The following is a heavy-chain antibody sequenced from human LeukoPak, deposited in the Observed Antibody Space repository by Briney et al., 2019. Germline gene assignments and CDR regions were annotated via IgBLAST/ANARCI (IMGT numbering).Heavy chain of an antibody. CDR2: IFSGGDT. V-gene: IGHV3-53*01. Sequence: GGSLRLSCAVSGFSVSVYYMTWVRQAPGKGLQWVSVIFSGGDTYYADSVKGRFTISRDNSDNTLYLQMKSLRADDTAVYYCARAPPYYYDSRGFHYERGNFYYGMDVWGQGTTVTVSS. CDR1: GFSVSVYY. CDR3: ARAPPYYYDSRGFHYERGNFYYGMDV. J-gene: IGHJ6*02. D-gene: IGHD3-22*01.